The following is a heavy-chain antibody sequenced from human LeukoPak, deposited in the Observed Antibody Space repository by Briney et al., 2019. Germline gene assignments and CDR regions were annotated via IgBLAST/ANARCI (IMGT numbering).Heavy chain of an antibody. J-gene: IGHJ4*02. CDR1: GGSISSGSYY. D-gene: IGHD5-12*01. CDR3: ARAVRGYSGYDRSPGFDY. V-gene: IGHV4-61*02. CDR2: IYTSGST. Sequence: SETLSLTCTVSGGSISSGSYYWSWIRQPAGKGLEWIGRIYTSGSTNYNPSLKSRVTISVDTSKNRFSLKLSSVTAADTAVYYCARAVRGYSGYDRSPGFDYWGQGTLVTVSS.